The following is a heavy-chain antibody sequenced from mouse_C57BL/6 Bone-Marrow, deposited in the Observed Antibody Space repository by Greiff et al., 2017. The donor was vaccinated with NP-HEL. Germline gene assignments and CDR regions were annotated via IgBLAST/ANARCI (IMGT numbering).Heavy chain of an antibody. CDR2: IDPENGDT. Sequence: EVKLMESGAELVRPGASVKLSCTASGFNIKDDYMHWVKQRPEQGLEWIGWIDPENGDTEYASKFQGKATITADTSSNTAYLQLSSLTSEDTAVYYCTTYYYGSSPHYFDYWGQGTTLTVSS. D-gene: IGHD1-1*01. CDR3: TTYYYGSSPHYFDY. CDR1: GFNIKDDY. V-gene: IGHV14-4*01. J-gene: IGHJ2*01.